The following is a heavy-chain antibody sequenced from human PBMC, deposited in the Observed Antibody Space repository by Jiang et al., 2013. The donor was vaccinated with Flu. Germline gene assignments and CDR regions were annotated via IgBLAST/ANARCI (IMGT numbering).Heavy chain of an antibody. Sequence: GSGLVKPSQTLSLTCTVSGGSISSGGYYWSWIRQHPGKGLEWIGYIYYSGSTYYNPSLKSRVTISVDTSKNQFSLKLSSVTAADTAVYYCARVNDYGDYALDYWGQGTLVTVSS. J-gene: IGHJ4*02. D-gene: IGHD4-17*01. CDR1: GGSISSGGYY. V-gene: IGHV4-31*03. CDR3: ARVNDYGDYALDY. CDR2: IYYSGST.